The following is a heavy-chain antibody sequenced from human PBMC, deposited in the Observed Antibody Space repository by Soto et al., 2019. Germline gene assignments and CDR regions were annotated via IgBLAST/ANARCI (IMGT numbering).Heavy chain of an antibody. CDR1: GYPFTTYP. J-gene: IGHJ6*02. V-gene: IGHV1-3*01. CDR3: ARDPFEYYYGMDV. CDR2: INAGNGNT. Sequence: ASVKVSCKASGYPFTTYPMTWVRQAPGQRLEWMGWINAGNGNTKYSQKFQGRVTITRDTSASTAYMELSSLRSEDTAVYYCARDPFEYYYGMDVWGQGTTVTVSS.